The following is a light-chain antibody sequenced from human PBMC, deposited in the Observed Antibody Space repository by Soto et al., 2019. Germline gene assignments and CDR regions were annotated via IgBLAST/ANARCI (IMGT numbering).Light chain of an antibody. CDR3: GTWDPSLIVAV. J-gene: IGLJ7*01. CDR2: DND. V-gene: IGLV1-51*01. CDR1: SSNIGDNY. Sequence: QPELTQPPSVSAAAGQKVTISCYGSSSNIGDNYVAWYQQVPGTAPRLLIYDNDQRSAGTPDRFSAYKSGTSATLGITGLQAGDEADYDCGTWDPSLIVAVFGGGTQLTVL.